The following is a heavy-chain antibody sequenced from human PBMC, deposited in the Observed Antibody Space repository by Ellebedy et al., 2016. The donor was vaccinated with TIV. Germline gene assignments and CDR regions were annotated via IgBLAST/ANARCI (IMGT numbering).Heavy chain of an antibody. J-gene: IGHJ3*01. CDR1: GFTVSSNY. CDR2: IVGSGAT. D-gene: IGHD5-24*01. Sequence: GESLKISCAASGFTVSSNYMSWVRQAPGKGLEWVSGIVGSGATKYADSVKGRFTISRDNSKNTLYLQMNSLTAEDTGIYYCAKDQISGDGRWVFDLWGQGTMVTVSS. V-gene: IGHV3-53*01. CDR3: AKDQISGDGRWVFDL.